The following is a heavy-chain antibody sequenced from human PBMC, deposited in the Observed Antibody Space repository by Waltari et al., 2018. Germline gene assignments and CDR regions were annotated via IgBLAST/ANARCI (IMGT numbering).Heavy chain of an antibody. Sequence: QVQLQESGPGLVKPSETLSLTCTVSGGSISSYYWSWIRQPPGKGLEWIGDIYYSGSTNYNPSLKSRVTISVDTSKNQFSLKLSSVTAADTAVYYCARVRYYGSGSYLFDYWGQGTLVTVSS. CDR2: IYYSGST. CDR1: GGSISSYY. CDR3: ARVRYYGSGSYLFDY. V-gene: IGHV4-59*01. J-gene: IGHJ4*02. D-gene: IGHD3-10*01.